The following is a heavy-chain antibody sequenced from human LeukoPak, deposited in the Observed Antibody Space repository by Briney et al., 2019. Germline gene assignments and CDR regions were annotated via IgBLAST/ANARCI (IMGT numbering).Heavy chain of an antibody. V-gene: IGHV4-59*01. D-gene: IGHD2-15*01. CDR3: ARGHDGVVGWFAP. J-gene: IGHJ5*02. Sequence: SETLSLTCTVSGGSISNYYWIWIRQPPGKGLEWIGHTSYSGSTNYNPSLKSRVTISVDTSKNQFSLKVTSVTAADTAVYYCARGHDGVVGWFAPWGRGSLVTVSS. CDR2: TSYSGST. CDR1: GGSISNYY.